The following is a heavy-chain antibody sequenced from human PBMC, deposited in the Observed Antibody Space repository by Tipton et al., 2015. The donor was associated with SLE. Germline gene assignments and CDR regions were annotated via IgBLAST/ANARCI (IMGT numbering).Heavy chain of an antibody. CDR1: GFTFENYG. V-gene: IGHV3-9*01. J-gene: IGHJ3*02. Sequence: SLRLSCAASGFTFENYGLHWVRQAPGKGLEWVAGVSWEGAEADYADSVRGRFTISRDNAKKSLYLQMNSLRIEDTALYYCVKGSLVVVVSPFDSWGQGTMVTVSS. D-gene: IGHD3-22*01. CDR3: VKGSLVVVVSPFDS. CDR2: VSWEGAEA.